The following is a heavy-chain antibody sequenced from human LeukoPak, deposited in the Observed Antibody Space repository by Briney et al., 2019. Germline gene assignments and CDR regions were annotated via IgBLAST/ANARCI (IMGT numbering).Heavy chain of an antibody. CDR3: ARDRTAGVVPAAIYAFDI. J-gene: IGHJ3*02. D-gene: IGHD2-2*01. V-gene: IGHV1-18*01. CDR1: GYTFTSYG. Sequence: ASVKVSCKASGYTFTSYGISWVRQAPGQGLEWMGWISAYNGNTNYAQKLQGRVTMTTDTSTSTAYMELRSLRSEDTAVYYCARDRTAGVVPAAIYAFDIWGQGTMVTVSS. CDR2: ISAYNGNT.